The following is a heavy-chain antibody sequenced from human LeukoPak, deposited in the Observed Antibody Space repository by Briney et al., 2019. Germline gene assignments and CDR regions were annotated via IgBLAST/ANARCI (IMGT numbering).Heavy chain of an antibody. J-gene: IGHJ4*02. Sequence: SDTLSLTYTFSGRSITLYYWSCTPQPPGKGLEWIGYIYYSGSTNYNPSLKSRVTLSVDTSKNQFSLMLSSVTAADTPAYYCARLRGCSGGSCYHPNFDSWGQGTLVTVSS. CDR2: IYYSGST. V-gene: IGHV4-59*08. D-gene: IGHD2-15*01. CDR1: GRSITLYY. CDR3: ARLRGCSGGSCYHPNFDS.